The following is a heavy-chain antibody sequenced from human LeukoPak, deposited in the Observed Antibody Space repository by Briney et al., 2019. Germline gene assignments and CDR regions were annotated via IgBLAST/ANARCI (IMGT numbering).Heavy chain of an antibody. Sequence: ASVKVSCKASGYTFTSYGISWVRQAPGQGLEWMGWISAYNGNTNYAQKLQGRVTMTTDTSTSTAYMELSSLRSEDTAVYYCARRARYCSGGSCFGPWGQGALVTVSS. CDR3: ARRARYCSGGSCFGP. D-gene: IGHD2-15*01. V-gene: IGHV1-18*01. J-gene: IGHJ5*02. CDR1: GYTFTSYG. CDR2: ISAYNGNT.